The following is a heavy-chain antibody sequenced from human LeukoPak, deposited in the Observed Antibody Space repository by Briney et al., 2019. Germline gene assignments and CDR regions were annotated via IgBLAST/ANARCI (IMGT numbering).Heavy chain of an antibody. D-gene: IGHD6-19*01. Sequence: GGSLRLSCAASGFTFSSYGMHWVRQAPGKGLEWVAVIWYGGSNKYYADSVKGRFTISRDNSKNTLYLQMNSLRAEDTAVYYCARYGGWLVQYYGMDVWGQGTTVTVSS. CDR3: ARYGGWLVQYYGMDV. J-gene: IGHJ6*02. CDR2: IWYGGSNK. CDR1: GFTFSSYG. V-gene: IGHV3-33*08.